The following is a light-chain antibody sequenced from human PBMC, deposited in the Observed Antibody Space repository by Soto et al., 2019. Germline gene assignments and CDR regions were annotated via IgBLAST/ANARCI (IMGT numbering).Light chain of an antibody. V-gene: IGKV2D-29*02. CDR1: LSLLHITGETF. CDR2: EVS. CDR3: MQSTQLPPT. Sequence: VVTQTPLSLSVAPGQPSSMSCNSSLSLLHITGETFLFWYLQKPGQSPQLLIYEVSTRVSGVPDRFSGSGSGTDFTLEISRVETDDVGIYYSMQSTQLPPTFGQGTRLEI. J-gene: IGKJ5*01.